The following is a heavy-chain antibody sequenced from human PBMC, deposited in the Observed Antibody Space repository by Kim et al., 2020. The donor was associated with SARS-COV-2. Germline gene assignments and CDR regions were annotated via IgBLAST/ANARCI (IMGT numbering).Heavy chain of an antibody. CDR3: ARARGPDV. CDR2: GGST. J-gene: IGHJ6*02. Sequence: GGSTYYADSGKARFTISRDNAKNTRYLQMNSRRAEDTAVYYCARARGPDVWGQGTTVTVSS. D-gene: IGHD3-10*01. V-gene: IGHV3-53*01.